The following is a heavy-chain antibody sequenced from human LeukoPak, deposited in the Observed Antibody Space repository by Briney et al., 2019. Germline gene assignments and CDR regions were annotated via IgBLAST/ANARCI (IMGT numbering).Heavy chain of an antibody. Sequence: PGGSLRLSCGASGFTFVNYAMHWVRQAPGKGLEWVSGIIWNSGSVGYADSVKGRFTISRANAKTSLYLQMSSLRAEDTALYYCAKDASPHSNIDYWGQGTLVTVSS. CDR3: AKDASPHSNIDY. J-gene: IGHJ4*02. CDR1: GFTFVNYA. CDR2: IIWNSGSV. D-gene: IGHD1/OR15-1a*01. V-gene: IGHV3-9*01.